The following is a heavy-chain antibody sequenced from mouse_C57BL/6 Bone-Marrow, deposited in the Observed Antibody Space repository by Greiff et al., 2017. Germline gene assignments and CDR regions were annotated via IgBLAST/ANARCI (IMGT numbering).Heavy chain of an antibody. CDR1: GYTFTSYW. CDR3: ARSGPLGRSFDY. D-gene: IGHD4-1*01. Sequence: VQLQQPGAELVKPGASVKMSCKASGYTFTSYWITWVKQRPGQGLEWIGDIYPTSGRTNYNEKFKSKAILTVDTSSNTAYMQLSSLTSEDSSCFYCARSGPLGRSFDYWGQGTTLTVSS. V-gene: IGHV1-55*01. CDR2: IYPTSGRT. J-gene: IGHJ2*01.